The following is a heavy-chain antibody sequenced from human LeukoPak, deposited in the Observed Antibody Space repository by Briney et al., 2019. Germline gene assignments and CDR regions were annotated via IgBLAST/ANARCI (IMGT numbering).Heavy chain of an antibody. CDR3: ARERVSDYYDSSGYDY. CDR2: ISNSGST. D-gene: IGHD3-22*01. CDR1: GGSISSYF. V-gene: IGHV4-59*12. J-gene: IGHJ4*02. Sequence: SPSETLSLTCIVSGGSISSYFWSWIRQPPGRGLEWIGYISNSGSTNYNPSLKSRVTISVDTSKNQFSLKLSSVTAADTAVYYCARERVSDYYDSSGYDYWGQGTLVTVSS.